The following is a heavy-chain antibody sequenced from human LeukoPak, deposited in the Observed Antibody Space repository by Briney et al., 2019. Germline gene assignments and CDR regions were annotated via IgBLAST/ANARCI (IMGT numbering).Heavy chain of an antibody. CDR1: GFTFSSYA. J-gene: IGHJ4*02. Sequence: GRSLRLSCAASGFTFSSYAMRWVRQAPGKGLEWVAVISYDGSNKYYADSVKGRFTISGDNSKNTLYLQMNSLRAEDTAVYYCARDSQSPITTVMVYWGQGTLVTVSS. CDR3: ARDSQSPITTVMVY. CDR2: ISYDGSNK. D-gene: IGHD4-11*01. V-gene: IGHV3-30-3*01.